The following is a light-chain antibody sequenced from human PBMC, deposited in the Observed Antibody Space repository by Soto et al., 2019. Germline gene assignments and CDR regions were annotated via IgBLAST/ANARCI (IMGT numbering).Light chain of an antibody. CDR1: QDIGDW. CDR3: QQYSSHPRA. CDR2: AAS. V-gene: IGKV1-12*01. J-gene: IGKJ4*01. Sequence: DIHMTQYQSSVSASVGDRVSISCRASQDIGDWLAWYQQKPGKAPKLLVYAASSLQSGVPSRSSGSGSGTDFTLTISCLQSEDFATYYCQQYSSHPRAFAGGTKVDIK.